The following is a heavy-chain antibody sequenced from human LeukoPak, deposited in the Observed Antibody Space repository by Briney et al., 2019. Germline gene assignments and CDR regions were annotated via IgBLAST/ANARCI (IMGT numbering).Heavy chain of an antibody. CDR1: GGTFISYA. CDR3: ARDYYGSGSYYKPFDY. J-gene: IGHJ4*02. D-gene: IGHD3-10*01. CDR2: IIPIFGTA. Sequence: ASVKVSCKASGGTFISYAISWVRQAPGQGLEWMGGIIPIFGTANYAQKFQGRVTITPDESTSTAYMELSSLRSEDTAVYYCARDYYGSGSYYKPFDYWGQGTLVTVSS. V-gene: IGHV1-69*13.